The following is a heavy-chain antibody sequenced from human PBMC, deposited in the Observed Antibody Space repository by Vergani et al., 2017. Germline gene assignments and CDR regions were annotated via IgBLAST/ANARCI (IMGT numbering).Heavy chain of an antibody. CDR2: VNHGGST. CDR3: ASIARAPTRRNPPPDY. CDR1: GGSFSDYY. D-gene: IGHD3-16*02. Sequence: QVQLQEWGAGLLKTSETLSLTCGVSGGSFSDYYWSWIRQAPGMGLEWIGEVNHGGSTNYNPSLKSRVSISVDTSKNQFSLQLTSVIAADSALYFCASIARAPTRRNPPPDYWGQGILVTVSS. J-gene: IGHJ4*02. V-gene: IGHV4-34*01.